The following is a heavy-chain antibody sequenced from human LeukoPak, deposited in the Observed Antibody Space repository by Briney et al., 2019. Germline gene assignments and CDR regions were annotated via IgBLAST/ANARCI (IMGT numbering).Heavy chain of an antibody. Sequence: ASVKVSCKASGYTFTGYYMHWVRQAPGQGLEWMGWINPNSGGTNYAQKFQGRVTMTRDTSISTAYMELSRPRSDDTAVYYCATIREYSSSWPLDYWGQGTLVTVSS. J-gene: IGHJ4*02. CDR1: GYTFTGYY. D-gene: IGHD6-13*01. CDR3: ATIREYSSSWPLDY. V-gene: IGHV1-2*02. CDR2: INPNSGGT.